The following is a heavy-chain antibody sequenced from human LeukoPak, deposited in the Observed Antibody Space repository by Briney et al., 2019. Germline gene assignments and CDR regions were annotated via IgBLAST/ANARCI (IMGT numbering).Heavy chain of an antibody. Sequence: GGSLRLSCAASGFTFSSYNMNWVRQAPGKGLEWVSSITTSSIYIYYADSVKGRFTISRDNAKNTLYLQMNSLRAEDTAVYYCARTKYYYYYYYMDVWGKGTTVTISS. V-gene: IGHV3-21*01. CDR2: ITTSSIYI. CDR3: ARTKYYYYYYYMDV. J-gene: IGHJ6*03. CDR1: GFTFSSYN.